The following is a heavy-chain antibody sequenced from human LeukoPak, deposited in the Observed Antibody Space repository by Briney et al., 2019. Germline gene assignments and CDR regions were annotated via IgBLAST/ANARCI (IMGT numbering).Heavy chain of an antibody. CDR1: GYTFTSYG. CDR3: ARSGTAYCNGGSCYGSKFDP. D-gene: IGHD2-15*01. Sequence: VASVKVSCKASGYTFTSYGITWVRQAPGHGLEWMGLFSPYNGNTNYAQNLQGRVTMTTDTSTSTAYMELRSLQSDDTAVYYCARSGTAYCNGGSCYGSKFDPWGQGTLVTVSS. J-gene: IGHJ5*02. CDR2: FSPYNGNT. V-gene: IGHV1-18*01.